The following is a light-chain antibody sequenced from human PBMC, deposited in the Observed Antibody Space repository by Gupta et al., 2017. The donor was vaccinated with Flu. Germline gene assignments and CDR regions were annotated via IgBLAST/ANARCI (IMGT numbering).Light chain of an antibody. CDR1: QSVSSSY. CDR3: QQYGSSPGT. Sequence: VLTHSPGTLSLSPGERATLSCRASQSVSSSYLAWYQQKPGQAPRLLIYGASSRATGIPDRFSGSGSGTDFTLTISRVEAEDVAVYYWQQYGSSPGTFGRGTKVEIK. CDR2: GAS. V-gene: IGKV3-20*01. J-gene: IGKJ1*01.